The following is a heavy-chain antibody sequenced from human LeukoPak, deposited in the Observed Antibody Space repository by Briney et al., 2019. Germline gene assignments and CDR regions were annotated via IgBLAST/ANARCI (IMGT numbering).Heavy chain of an antibody. Sequence: PGGSLRLSCAASGFTFSTYWMSWVRQAPGKGLEWVANIKQDGSEQYYVDSVKGRFTISRDNAKNSLYLQMNTLRPEDTAVYYCARERQNKDFWSGGDYWCQGTLVTVSS. D-gene: IGHD3-3*01. J-gene: IGHJ4*02. CDR1: GFTFSTYW. CDR3: ARERQNKDFWSGGDY. CDR2: IKQDGSEQ. V-gene: IGHV3-7*01.